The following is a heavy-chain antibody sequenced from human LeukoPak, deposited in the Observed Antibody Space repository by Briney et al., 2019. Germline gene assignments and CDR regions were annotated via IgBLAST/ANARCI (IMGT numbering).Heavy chain of an antibody. Sequence: SQTLSLTCTVSGVSISSGGYYWSWIRQHPGKGLEWIGYIYYSGSTYYNPSLKSRVTISVDTSKNQFSLKLSSVTAADTAVYYCARDADCSSTSCYFGAFDYWGQGTLVTVSS. D-gene: IGHD2-2*01. CDR2: IYYSGST. CDR3: ARDADCSSTSCYFGAFDY. CDR1: GVSISSGGYY. J-gene: IGHJ4*02. V-gene: IGHV4-31*03.